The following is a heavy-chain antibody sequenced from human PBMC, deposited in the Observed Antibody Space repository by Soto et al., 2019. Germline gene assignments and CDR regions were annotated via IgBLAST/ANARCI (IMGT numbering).Heavy chain of an antibody. V-gene: IGHV1-24*01. D-gene: IGHD6-13*01. J-gene: IGHJ4*02. CDR3: ATRPGYSSSWYLGY. CDR2: FDPEDGET. CDR1: GYTLTELS. Sequence: RASVKVSCKVSGYTLTELSMHWVRQAPGKGLEWMGGFDPEDGETIYAQKFQGRVTMTEDTSTDTAYMELSSLRSEDTAVYYCATRPGYSSSWYLGYWGQGTLVTVSS.